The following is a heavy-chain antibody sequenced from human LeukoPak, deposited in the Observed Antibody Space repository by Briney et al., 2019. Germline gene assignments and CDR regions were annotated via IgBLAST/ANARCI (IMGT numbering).Heavy chain of an antibody. J-gene: IGHJ4*02. CDR2: IIPILGIA. Sequence: ASVKVSCKASGGTFSSYAISWVRQAPGQGVEWMGRIIPILGIANYAQKFQGRVTITADKSTSTAYMELSSLRSEDTAVYYCASLSRSGRYYALHFDYWGQGTLVTVSS. V-gene: IGHV1-69*04. CDR1: GGTFSSYA. CDR3: ASLSRSGRYYALHFDY. D-gene: IGHD1-26*01.